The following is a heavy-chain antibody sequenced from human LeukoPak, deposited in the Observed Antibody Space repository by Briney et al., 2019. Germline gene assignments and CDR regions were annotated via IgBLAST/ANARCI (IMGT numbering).Heavy chain of an antibody. CDR3: ARQSPIDAFDI. CDR2: IYTSGST. V-gene: IGHV4-61*02. J-gene: IGHJ3*02. Sequence: SETLSLTCTVSGYSISSGYYWSWIRQPAGKGLEWIGRIYTSGSTNYNPSLKSRVTISVDTSKNQFSLKLSSVTAADTAVYYCARQSPIDAFDIWGQGTLVTVSS. CDR1: GYSISSGYY.